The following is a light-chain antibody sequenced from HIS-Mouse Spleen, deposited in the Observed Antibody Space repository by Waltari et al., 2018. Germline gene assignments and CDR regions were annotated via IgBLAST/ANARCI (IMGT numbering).Light chain of an antibody. CDR3: QQLNSYRLT. CDR2: DAS. CDR1: QGISSY. J-gene: IGKJ5*01. Sequence: DIQLTQPPSFLSASVGDRVTITCRASQGISSYLAWYQQKPGKAPKLLIYDASTLQSGVPSRFSGSGSGTEFTLTISSLQPEDFATYYCQQLNSYRLTFGQGTRLEIK. V-gene: IGKV1-9*01.